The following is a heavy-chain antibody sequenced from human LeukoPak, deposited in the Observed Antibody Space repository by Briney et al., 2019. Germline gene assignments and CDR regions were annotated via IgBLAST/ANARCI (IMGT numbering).Heavy chain of an antibody. CDR2: IKQDGSEK. CDR3: ARDKMVGATRFDY. Sequence: GGSLRLSCAASGFTFSTYWMSWVRQAPGKGLEWVANIKQDGSEKYYVDSVKGGFTISRDNAKNSLYLQMNSLRAEATAVYYCARDKMVGATRFDYWGQGTLVTVSS. CDR1: GFTFSTYW. V-gene: IGHV3-7*01. D-gene: IGHD1-26*01. J-gene: IGHJ4*02.